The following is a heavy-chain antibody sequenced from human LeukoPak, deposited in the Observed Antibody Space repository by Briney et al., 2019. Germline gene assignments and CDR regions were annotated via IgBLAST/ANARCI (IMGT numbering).Heavy chain of an antibody. CDR3: AKEKYDSGGHHRDY. V-gene: IGHV3-23*01. CDR1: GFSFSTYA. D-gene: IGHD3-22*01. Sequence: GGSLRLSCAASGFSFSTYAMSWVRQAPGKGLEWVSTISGGESSTYYADSVKGRFTISGDNSKNTLYLQMNSVRAEDTALYYCAKEKYDSGGHHRDYWGQGTLVTVSS. CDR2: ISGGESST. J-gene: IGHJ4*02.